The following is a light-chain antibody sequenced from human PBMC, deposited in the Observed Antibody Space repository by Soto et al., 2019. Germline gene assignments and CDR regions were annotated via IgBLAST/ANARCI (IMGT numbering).Light chain of an antibody. Sequence: EIVVTQSPCTLSLSPGERASVSCRARQSVSSSYLAWYQQKPGQAPRLLIYGASSRATGIPDRFSGSGSGTDFTLTISILEPEDFAVYYCQQYGSSPPWTFGQGTKMEIK. CDR2: GAS. J-gene: IGKJ1*01. V-gene: IGKV3-20*01. CDR3: QQYGSSPPWT. CDR1: QSVSSSY.